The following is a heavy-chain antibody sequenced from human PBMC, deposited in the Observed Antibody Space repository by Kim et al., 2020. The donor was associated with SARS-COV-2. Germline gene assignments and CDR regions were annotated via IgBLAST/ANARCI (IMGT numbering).Heavy chain of an antibody. CDR3: ARAPRERRYYGMDV. CDR2: IYYSGST. J-gene: IGHJ6*02. D-gene: IGHD6-25*01. Sequence: SETLSLTCTVSGGSISSSSYYWGWIRQPPGKGLEWIGSIYYSGSTYYNPSLKSRVTISVDTSKNQFSLKLSSVTAADTAVYYCARAPRERRYYGMDVWGQGTTVTVSS. CDR1: GGSISSSSYY. V-gene: IGHV4-39*01.